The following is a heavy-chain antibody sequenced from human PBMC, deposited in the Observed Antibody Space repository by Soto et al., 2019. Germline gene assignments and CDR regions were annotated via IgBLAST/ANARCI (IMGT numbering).Heavy chain of an antibody. Sequence: QVQLVESGGGVVQPGRSLRLSCAASGFTFSSYAMHWVRQAPGKGLEWVAVISYDGSNKYYADSVKGRFTISRDNSKNTLYLQMNSLRAEGTAVYYCARDRSYGDYLYPTDYWGQGTLVTVSS. CDR2: ISYDGSNK. J-gene: IGHJ4*02. CDR1: GFTFSSYA. D-gene: IGHD4-17*01. CDR3: ARDRSYGDYLYPTDY. V-gene: IGHV3-30-3*01.